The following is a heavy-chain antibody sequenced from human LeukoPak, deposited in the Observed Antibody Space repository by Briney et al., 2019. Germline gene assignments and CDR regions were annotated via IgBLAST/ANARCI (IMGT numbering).Heavy chain of an antibody. CDR3: ARDHLAEGIQLWSDAFDI. J-gene: IGHJ3*02. V-gene: IGHV1-18*01. CDR1: GYTFTSYG. CDR2: ISAYNGNT. D-gene: IGHD5-18*01. Sequence: ASVKVSCKASGYTFTSYGISWVRQAPGQGLEWMGWISAYNGNTNYAQKLQGRVTMTTDTSTSTAYMELRSLRSDDTAVYYCARDHLAEGIQLWSDAFDIWGQGTMVTVSS.